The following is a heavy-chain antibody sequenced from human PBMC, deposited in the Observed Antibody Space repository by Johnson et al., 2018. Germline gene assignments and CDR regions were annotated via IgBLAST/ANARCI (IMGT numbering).Heavy chain of an antibody. CDR3: AKAISGGLHAFDI. Sequence: QVQLVQSGGGVVQPGRSLRLSCAASGFTFSSYGMHWVRQAPGKGLEWVAVISYDGSNKYYADSVKGRFTISRDNSKNTLYLQMNSLKAEDTALYYCAKAISGGLHAFDIWGQGTMATVSS. J-gene: IGHJ3*02. CDR2: ISYDGSNK. CDR1: GFTFSSYG. V-gene: IGHV3-30*18. D-gene: IGHD2-21*02.